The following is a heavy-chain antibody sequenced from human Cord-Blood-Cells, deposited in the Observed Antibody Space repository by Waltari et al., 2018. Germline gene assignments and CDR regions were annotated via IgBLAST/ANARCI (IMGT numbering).Heavy chain of an antibody. J-gene: IGHJ3*02. V-gene: IGHV1-8*01. CDR1: GNTLTSYH. Sequence: QVQPVQSGAAVKKPGASVKVSCKASGNTLTSYHIIWVRQATGQGLEWMGWMNPNSGNTGYAQKFQGRVTMTRNTSISTAYMELSSLRSEDTAVYYCARGVAESDAFDIWGQGTMVTVSS. D-gene: IGHD6-19*01. CDR3: ARGVAESDAFDI. CDR2: MNPNSGNT.